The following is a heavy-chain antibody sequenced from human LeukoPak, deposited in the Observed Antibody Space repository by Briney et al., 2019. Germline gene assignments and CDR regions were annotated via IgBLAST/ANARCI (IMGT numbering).Heavy chain of an antibody. V-gene: IGHV3-9*01. CDR3: AKDRGSEIYYDSSDSANDY. J-gene: IGHJ4*02. CDR1: GFTFDDYA. D-gene: IGHD3-22*01. Sequence: PGGSLRLSCAASGFTFDDYAMHWVRQAPGKGLEWVSGISWNSGSIGYADSVKGRFTISRDHAKNSLYLQMNSLRAEDTALYYCAKDRGSEIYYDSSDSANDYWGQGTLVTVSS. CDR2: ISWNSGSI.